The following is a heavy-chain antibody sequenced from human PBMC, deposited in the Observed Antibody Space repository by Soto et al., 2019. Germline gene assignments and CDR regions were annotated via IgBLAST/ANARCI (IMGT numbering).Heavy chain of an antibody. Sequence: QVQLVQSGAEVKKPGASVKVSCKASGYTFTSYVSWVRQAPGQGLEWMGWISAYNGNTNYAQKLRGRVTMTTDTSTSTAYMELRSLRSDDTAVYYCARDQGGSYYYWGQGTLVTVSS. CDR1: GYTFTSY. V-gene: IGHV1-18*01. D-gene: IGHD1-26*01. CDR2: ISAYNGNT. CDR3: ARDQGGSYYY. J-gene: IGHJ4*02.